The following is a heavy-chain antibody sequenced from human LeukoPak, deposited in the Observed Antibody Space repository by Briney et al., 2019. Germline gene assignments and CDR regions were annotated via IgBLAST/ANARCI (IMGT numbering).Heavy chain of an antibody. CDR2: LFDSVNT. V-gene: IGHV4-59*11. Sequence: LETLSLTCTVSGGSISSHYWSWIRQPPGKGLEWIAYLFDSVNTKDNPSLQSRLTLSADTSKNQFSLRLSSVTAADTAVYYCATIKRGSIFGYFDFWGQGIKVTVSS. J-gene: IGHJ4*02. CDR1: GGSISSHY. D-gene: IGHD5-18*01. CDR3: ATIKRGSIFGYFDF.